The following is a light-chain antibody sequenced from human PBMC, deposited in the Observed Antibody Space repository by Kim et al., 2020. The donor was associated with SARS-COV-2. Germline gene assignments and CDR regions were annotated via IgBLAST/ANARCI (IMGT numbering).Light chain of an antibody. CDR3: QAWDSGTAV. V-gene: IGLV3-1*01. J-gene: IGLJ2*01. CDR2: QDT. Sequence: VSPRQTATRTCSGDDLGDAYVCWYQQNPGPPPVLFIYQDTTRPSATPERFSGSNSGNTATLTISGIQTMDEADYYCQAWDSGTAVFGGGTQLTVL. CDR1: DLGDAY.